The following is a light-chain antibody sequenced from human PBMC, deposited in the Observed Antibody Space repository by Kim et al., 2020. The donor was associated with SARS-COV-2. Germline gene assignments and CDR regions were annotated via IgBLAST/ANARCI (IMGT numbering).Light chain of an antibody. V-gene: IGKV3-20*01. Sequence: SPGERAPLSCRASPSVRSSYFAWYQQKPGQAPRLLIYASSSRATGIPDRFSGSGSATDFTLTISRLEPEDFAVYYCQQYASSPWTFGQGTKVDIK. J-gene: IGKJ1*01. CDR2: ASS. CDR1: PSVRSSY. CDR3: QQYASSPWT.